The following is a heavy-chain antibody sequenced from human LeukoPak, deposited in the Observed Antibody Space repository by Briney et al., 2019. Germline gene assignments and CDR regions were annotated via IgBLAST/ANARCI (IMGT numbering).Heavy chain of an antibody. Sequence: SETLSLTCAVYGGSFSGYYWSWIRQPPGKGLEWIGEINHSGSTNYNPSLKSRVTISVDTSKNQFSLKLSSVTAADTAVYYCARGIDYWGQGTLVTVSS. CDR2: INHSGST. V-gene: IGHV4-34*01. CDR3: ARGIDY. CDR1: GGSFSGYY. J-gene: IGHJ4*02.